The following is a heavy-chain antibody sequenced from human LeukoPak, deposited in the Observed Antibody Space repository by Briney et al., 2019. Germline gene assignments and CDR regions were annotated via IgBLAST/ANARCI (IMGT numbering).Heavy chain of an antibody. J-gene: IGHJ6*03. CDR3: ARASEGMITFGESDGYYYYMDV. CDR2: ISSSSSYI. CDR1: GFTFSSYS. D-gene: IGHD3-16*01. Sequence: GGSLRLSCAASGFTFSSYSMNWVRQAPGKGLEWVSSISSSSSYIYYADSVEGRFTISRDNAKNSLYLQMNSLRAEDTAVYYCARASEGMITFGESDGYYYYMDVWGKGTTVTISS. V-gene: IGHV3-21*01.